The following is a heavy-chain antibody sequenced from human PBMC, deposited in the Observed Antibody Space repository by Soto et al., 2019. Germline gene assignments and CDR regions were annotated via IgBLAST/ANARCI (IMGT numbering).Heavy chain of an antibody. CDR2: IYYSGST. V-gene: IGHV4-39*01. CDR1: GGSSSSSSDY. D-gene: IGHD6-13*01. J-gene: IGHJ5*02. CDR3: ARHQSHSSSYVDP. Sequence: PSETLCLTCTVAGGSSSSSSDYWGWIRQPPGKGLEWIGSIYYSGSTHYNPSLKSRVTISVDTSKNQFSLKLSSVTAADTAVYYCARHQSHSSSYVDPRGQGTLVTVSS.